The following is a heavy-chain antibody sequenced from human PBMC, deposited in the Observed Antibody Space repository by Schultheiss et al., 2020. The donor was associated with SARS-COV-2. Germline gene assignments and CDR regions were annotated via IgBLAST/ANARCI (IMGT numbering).Heavy chain of an antibody. D-gene: IGHD6-13*01. V-gene: IGHV3-21*01. CDR3: AKSTWQQLANYYFDY. J-gene: IGHJ4*02. Sequence: GGSLRLSCAASGFTFSSYSMNWVRQAPGKGLEWVSSISSSSSYIYYADSVKGRFTISRDNAKNSLYLQMNSLRAEDTAVYYCAKSTWQQLANYYFDYWGQGTLVTGSS. CDR1: GFTFSSYS. CDR2: ISSSSSYI.